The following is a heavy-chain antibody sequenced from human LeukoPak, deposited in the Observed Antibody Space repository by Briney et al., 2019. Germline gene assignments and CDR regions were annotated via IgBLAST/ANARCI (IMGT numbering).Heavy chain of an antibody. D-gene: IGHD6-13*01. CDR3: ARAVGLTAAGL. CDR1: GYTFTGYY. Sequence: ASVKVSCKASGYTFTGYYMHWVRQAPGQGLEWMVWINPNSGGTNYAQKFQGRVTMTRDTSISTAYMELSRLRSDDTAVYYCARAVGLTAAGLWGQRTLVTVSS. CDR2: INPNSGGT. V-gene: IGHV1-2*02. J-gene: IGHJ4*02.